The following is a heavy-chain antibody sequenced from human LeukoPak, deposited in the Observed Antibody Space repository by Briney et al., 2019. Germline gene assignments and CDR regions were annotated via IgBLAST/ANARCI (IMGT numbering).Heavy chain of an antibody. J-gene: IGHJ6*03. V-gene: IGHV4-59*01. CDR2: IYYSGST. Sequence: PSETLSLTCTVSGGSISSYYWSWIRQPPGKGLEWIGYIYYSGSTNYNPSLKSRVTISVDTSKNQFSLKLTSATAADTAVYYCARTTEGGYTYGYFYYYYMDVWGKGTTVTISS. CDR3: ARTTEGGYTYGYFYYYYMDV. D-gene: IGHD5-18*01. CDR1: GGSISSYY.